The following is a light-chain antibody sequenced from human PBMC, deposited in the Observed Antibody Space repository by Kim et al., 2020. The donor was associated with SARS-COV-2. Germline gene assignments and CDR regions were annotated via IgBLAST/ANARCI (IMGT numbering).Light chain of an antibody. CDR1: SSDVGSYNL. V-gene: IGLV2-23*02. J-gene: IGLJ2*01. CDR3: KSFAGSSTPLVL. CDR2: EVF. Sequence: QSALTQPASVSGSPGQSITISCTGTSSDVGSYNLVSWYQQHPGKAPKLVIYEVFERPSGISNRFSGSKSGDTSSLTITGLQAEDEAYYYCKSFAGSSTPLVLFGGGTQLTVL.